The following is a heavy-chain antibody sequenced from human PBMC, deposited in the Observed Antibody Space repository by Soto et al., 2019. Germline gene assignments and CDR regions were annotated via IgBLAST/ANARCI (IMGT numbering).Heavy chain of an antibody. CDR2: SYYSGST. Sequence: PSETLSLTCTVSGGSVSSGSYYWIWIRQPPGKGLEWIGYSYYSGSTNYNPSLKSRVTISVDTSKNQFSLKLSSVTAADTAVYYCAREADYSSLDYWGQGTLVTVSS. CDR3: AREADYSSLDY. CDR1: GGSVSSGSYY. D-gene: IGHD3-22*01. J-gene: IGHJ4*02. V-gene: IGHV4-61*01.